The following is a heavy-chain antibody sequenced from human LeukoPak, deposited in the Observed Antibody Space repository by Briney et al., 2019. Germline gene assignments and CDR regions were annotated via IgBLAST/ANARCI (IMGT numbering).Heavy chain of an antibody. Sequence: SETLSLTCTVSGVSISNNYFYWAWIRQPPGKGLELIGSVHHTGSTFHNSSLKSRVTISADTSQNQFSLSLTSVTAADTAVYYCATLGLLRGAGFNLATHFDYWGQGTLVAVSS. J-gene: IGHJ4*02. CDR3: ATLGLLRGAGFNLATHFDY. CDR1: GVSISNNYFY. CDR2: VHHTGST. D-gene: IGHD1-26*01. V-gene: IGHV4-39*01.